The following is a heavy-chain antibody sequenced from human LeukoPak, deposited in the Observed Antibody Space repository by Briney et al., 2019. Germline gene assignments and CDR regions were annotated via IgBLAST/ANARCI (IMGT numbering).Heavy chain of an antibody. J-gene: IGHJ4*02. D-gene: IGHD1-14*01. CDR3: VRDGGAGFDY. CDR1: GFIFSSYG. Sequence: PGGSLRLSRAASGFIFSSYGMHWVRQAPGKGLEWVAVIWYDGSNKYYADSVKGRFTISRDDSKNTLYLQMDSLRAEDTAVYCCVRDGGAGFDYWGQGTLVTVSS. CDR2: IWYDGSNK. V-gene: IGHV3-33*01.